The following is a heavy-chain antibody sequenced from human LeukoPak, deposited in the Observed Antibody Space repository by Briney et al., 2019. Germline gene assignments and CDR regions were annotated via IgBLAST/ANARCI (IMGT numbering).Heavy chain of an antibody. CDR2: IYYSGST. CDR3: ARGGVVVREYWFAP. V-gene: IGHV4-30-4*01. D-gene: IGHD2-15*01. Sequence: SETLSLTCTVSGGSISSGDYYWRWIRQPPGKGREWIGYIYYSGSTYYNPSLKSRVTISVDTAKNQFSLKLSSVTAADTTVYYCARGGVVVREYWFAPWGQGTLVTVSS. CDR1: GGSISSGDYY. J-gene: IGHJ5*02.